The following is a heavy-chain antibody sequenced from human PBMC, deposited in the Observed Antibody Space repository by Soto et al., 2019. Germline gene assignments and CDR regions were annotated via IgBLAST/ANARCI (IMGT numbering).Heavy chain of an antibody. D-gene: IGHD1-26*01. Sequence: QVQLQESGPGLVKPSETLSLTCTVSGGSISSYYWCWIRQSPGKGLEWIGDIYYSGSTNYNPSLQRRVPISVDTSKNQFSLKLSSVNAADTAVYYCARRWGRTFDYWGQGTLVTVSS. CDR3: ARRWGRTFDY. J-gene: IGHJ4*02. CDR2: IYYSGST. CDR1: GGSISSYY. V-gene: IGHV4-59*08.